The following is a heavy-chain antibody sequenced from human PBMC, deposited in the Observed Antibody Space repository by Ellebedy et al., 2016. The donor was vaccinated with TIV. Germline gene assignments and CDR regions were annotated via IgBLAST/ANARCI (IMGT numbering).Heavy chain of an antibody. D-gene: IGHD2-21*01. CDR1: GGTFSSYA. CDR2: IIPIFGTA. V-gene: IGHV1-69*13. Sequence: SVKVSCXASGGTFSSYAIRWVRQAPVQGLEWMGGIIPIFGTANYAQKFQGRVTITADESTSTAYMELSSLRSEDTAVYYCASTWSGLWGYYYGMDVWGQGTTVTVSS. CDR3: ASTWSGLWGYYYGMDV. J-gene: IGHJ6*02.